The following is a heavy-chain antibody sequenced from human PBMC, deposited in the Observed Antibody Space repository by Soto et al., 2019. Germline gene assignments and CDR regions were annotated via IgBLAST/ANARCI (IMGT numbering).Heavy chain of an antibody. CDR2: ISYDGSNK. Sequence: PGGSLRLSCAASGFTFSSYGMHWVRQAPGKGLEWVAVISYDGSNKYYADSVKGRFTISRDNSKNTLYLQMNSLRAEDTAVYYCAKGRGDYGDYKSGYYYMDVWGKGTTVTVSS. J-gene: IGHJ6*03. CDR3: AKGRGDYGDYKSGYYYMDV. CDR1: GFTFSSYG. V-gene: IGHV3-30*18. D-gene: IGHD4-17*01.